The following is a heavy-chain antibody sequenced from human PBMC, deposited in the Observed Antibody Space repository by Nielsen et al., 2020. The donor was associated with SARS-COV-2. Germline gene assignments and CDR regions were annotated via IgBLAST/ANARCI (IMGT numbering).Heavy chain of an antibody. Sequence: SETLSLTCTVSGGSTSSYYWSWIRQPPGKGLEWIGYIYYSGSTNYNPSLKSRVTISVDTSKNQFSLKLSSVTAADTAVYYCARVKGNDAFDIWGQGTMVTVSS. CDR3: ARVKGNDAFDI. CDR1: GGSTSSYY. D-gene: IGHD3-10*01. J-gene: IGHJ3*02. V-gene: IGHV4-59*01. CDR2: IYYSGST.